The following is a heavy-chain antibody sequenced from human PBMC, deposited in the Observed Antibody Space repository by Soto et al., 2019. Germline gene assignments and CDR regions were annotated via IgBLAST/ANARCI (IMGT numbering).Heavy chain of an antibody. V-gene: IGHV1-69*01. Sequence: QVYLVQSGAEVKKPGSSVKVSCKALRGTFTNYAFSWVRQAPGQGLEWMGGIMPFFGSGNYAQKFQGRINITVDASTSSVYLELTSLRSEDTAVYYCARDRAGYYSHFVYWGQGTLVTVSS. D-gene: IGHD3-22*01. J-gene: IGHJ4*02. CDR1: RGTFTNYA. CDR3: ARDRAGYYSHFVY. CDR2: IMPFFGSG.